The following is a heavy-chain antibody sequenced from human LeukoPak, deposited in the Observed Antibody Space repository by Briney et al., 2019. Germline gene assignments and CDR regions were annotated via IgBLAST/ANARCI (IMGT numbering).Heavy chain of an antibody. CDR1: GYTFTSYG. J-gene: IGHJ6*03. Sequence: ASVKVSCKTSGYTFTSYGISWVRQAPGQGLEWMGWISAYNGNTNYAQKLQGRVTMTTDTSTSTAYMELSCLISDDTAVYYCARGGFRFLEWYYYMDVWGKGTTVTVSS. V-gene: IGHV1-18*01. CDR2: ISAYNGNT. D-gene: IGHD3-3*01. CDR3: ARGGFRFLEWYYYMDV.